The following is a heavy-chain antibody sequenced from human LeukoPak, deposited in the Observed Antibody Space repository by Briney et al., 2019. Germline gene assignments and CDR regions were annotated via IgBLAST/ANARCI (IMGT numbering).Heavy chain of an antibody. CDR2: ISYDGSSK. D-gene: IGHD2-21*01. J-gene: IGHJ6*02. Sequence: GGSLRLSCAASGFNSRTYGLHWVRQAPGKGLDWVATISYDGSSKYFADSVKGRFSISRDNSKNTMNLQMNSLRPDDTAVYYCAKSYHDYSNYFFGMDVWGHGTTVTVSS. CDR1: GFNSRTYG. V-gene: IGHV3-30*18. CDR3: AKSYHDYSNYFFGMDV.